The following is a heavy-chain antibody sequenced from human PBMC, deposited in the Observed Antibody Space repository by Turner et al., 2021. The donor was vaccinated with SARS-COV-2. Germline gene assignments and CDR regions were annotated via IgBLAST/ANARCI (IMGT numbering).Heavy chain of an antibody. CDR2: ISYDGSEK. V-gene: IGHV3-30*04. Sequence: QVQLVESGGGVVQPGRSLRLSCTASGFTFSGYAMHWVRQAPGKGLEWVAVISYDGSEKYYADSVKGRFTISRDNSKNTLYLQMSSLRPDDTAVYYCAKDALPAAGKLNSYFDYWGQGTLVTVSS. CDR1: GFTFSGYA. D-gene: IGHD6-13*01. J-gene: IGHJ4*02. CDR3: AKDALPAAGKLNSYFDY.